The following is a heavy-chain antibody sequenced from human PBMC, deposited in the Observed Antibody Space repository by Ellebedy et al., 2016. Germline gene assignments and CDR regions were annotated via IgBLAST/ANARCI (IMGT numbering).Heavy chain of an antibody. CDR2: ISGSGSST. V-gene: IGHV3-23*01. CDR3: VRGFGSGRDLDY. D-gene: IGHD3-10*01. CDR1: GFTFSNYA. J-gene: IGHJ4*02. Sequence: GESLKISXAASGFTFSNYAMTWVRQPPGKGLEWVSGISGSGSSTSYADSVKGRFTISRDNSKDTLYLQMNSLRSEDTTVYHCVRGFGSGRDLDYWGQGTLVIVSS.